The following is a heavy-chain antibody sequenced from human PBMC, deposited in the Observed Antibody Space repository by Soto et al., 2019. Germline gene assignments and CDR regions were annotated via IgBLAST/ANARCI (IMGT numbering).Heavy chain of an antibody. V-gene: IGHV3-48*01. Sequence: SGGSLRLSCAASGFTVSSNYMSWVRQAPGKGLEWVSYISSSSSTIYYADSVKGRFTISRDNAKNSLYLQMNSLRAEDTAVYYCASQSSEWLLFASWGQGTLVTVSS. D-gene: IGHD5-12*01. CDR1: GFTVSSNY. J-gene: IGHJ4*02. CDR3: ASQSSEWLLFAS. CDR2: ISSSSSTI.